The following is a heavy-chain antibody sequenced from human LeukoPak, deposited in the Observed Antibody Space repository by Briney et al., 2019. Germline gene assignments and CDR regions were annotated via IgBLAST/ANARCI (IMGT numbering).Heavy chain of an antibody. CDR3: ARDGSSYPFDY. V-gene: IGHV1-69*05. CDR2: IIPVFGTA. CDR1: GGTFSSYA. Sequence: GASVKVSCKASGGTFSSYAISWVRQAPGQGLEWMGGIIPVFGTADYAQKFQGRVTITTDESTSTTYMQLSSLRSEDTAVYYCARDGSSYPFDYWGQGTLVTASS. J-gene: IGHJ4*02. D-gene: IGHD6-6*01.